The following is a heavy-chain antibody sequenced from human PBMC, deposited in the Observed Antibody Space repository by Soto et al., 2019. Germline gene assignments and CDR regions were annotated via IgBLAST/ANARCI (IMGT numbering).Heavy chain of an antibody. V-gene: IGHV1-8*01. Sequence: QVQLVQSGAEVKKPGASVKFSCKASGDTFTSYDISWVRQASGQVLEWMGWMNHKSGNTGFAQKCQGRVTMTRNTSIRTAYMELSSLRSEDTAVYYCARERAHYGMDVWGQGTTVTVSS. CDR1: GDTFTSYD. J-gene: IGHJ6*02. CDR2: MNHKSGNT. D-gene: IGHD6-25*01. CDR3: ARERAHYGMDV.